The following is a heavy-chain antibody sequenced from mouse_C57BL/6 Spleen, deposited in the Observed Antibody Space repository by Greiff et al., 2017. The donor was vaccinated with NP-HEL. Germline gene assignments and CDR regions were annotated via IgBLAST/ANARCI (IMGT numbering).Heavy chain of an antibody. D-gene: IGHD1-1*01. CDR2: IYPRSGNT. Sequence: VQLQQSGAELARPGASVKLSCKASGYTFTSYGISWVKQRTGQGLEWIGEIYPRSGNTYYNEKFKGKATLTADKSSSTAYMELRSLTSEDSAVYFGARGITTVVANLYWYFDVWGTGTTVTVSS. CDR1: GYTFTSYG. CDR3: ARGITTVVANLYWYFDV. J-gene: IGHJ1*03. V-gene: IGHV1-81*01.